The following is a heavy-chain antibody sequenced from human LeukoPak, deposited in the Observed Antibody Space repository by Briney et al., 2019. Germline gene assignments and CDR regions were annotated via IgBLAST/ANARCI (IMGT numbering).Heavy chain of an antibody. J-gene: IGHJ4*02. CDR2: INPNSGVT. CDR1: GYTFTDYY. D-gene: IGHD6-19*01. CDR3: ARVPSGWHFDY. V-gene: IGHV1-2*02. Sequence: GASVKVSCKASGYTFTDYYLHWVRQAPGQGLEWMGWINPNSGVTNFAQKFQDRVTLTRDTSISTAYMDLSSLTSDDSAVYYCARVPSGWHFDYWGQGTLVIVSS.